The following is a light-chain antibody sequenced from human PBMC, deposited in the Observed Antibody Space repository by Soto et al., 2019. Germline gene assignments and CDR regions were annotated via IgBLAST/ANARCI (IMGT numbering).Light chain of an antibody. CDR3: QQRSNWLWT. Sequence: EIVLTQSPATLSLSPGERATLSCRASQSVSSYLAWYQQKPGQAPRLLIYDASNRATGIPARFSGSGSGTDFTLTISSLEPEDFAVYYCQQRSNWLWTLCQGTQVEIK. CDR1: QSVSSY. V-gene: IGKV3-11*01. CDR2: DAS. J-gene: IGKJ1*01.